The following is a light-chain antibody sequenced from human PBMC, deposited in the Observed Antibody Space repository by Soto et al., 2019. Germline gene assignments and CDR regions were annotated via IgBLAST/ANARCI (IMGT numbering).Light chain of an antibody. CDR2: GAS. J-gene: IGKJ1*01. CDR1: QSVSNNY. CDR3: QQYGSSRT. Sequence: EIVMTQSPATLSVSPGERATLSCRASQSVSNNYLAWYQQKPGQAPRLLIYGASSRATGIPDRFSGSGSGTDFTLTISRLEPEYFAVYYCQQYGSSRTFGQGTKVDIK. V-gene: IGKV3-20*01.